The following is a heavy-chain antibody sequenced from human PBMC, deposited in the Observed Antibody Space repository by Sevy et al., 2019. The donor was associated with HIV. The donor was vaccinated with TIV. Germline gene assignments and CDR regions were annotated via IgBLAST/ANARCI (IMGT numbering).Heavy chain of an antibody. CDR2: IFHTGNT. CDR3: ARDGGTVTTPGCFDF. V-gene: IGHV4-30-2*01. D-gene: IGHD4-17*01. CDR1: GGSISSGAYS. J-gene: IGHJ3*01. Sequence: SETLSLTCAVSGGSISSGAYSWNWIRQPPGKGLELIGYIFHTGNTYYNPSLKSRVTISVDRSRNQFSLDLTSVTAADTAVYYCARDGGTVTTPGCFDFWGQGTLVTVSS.